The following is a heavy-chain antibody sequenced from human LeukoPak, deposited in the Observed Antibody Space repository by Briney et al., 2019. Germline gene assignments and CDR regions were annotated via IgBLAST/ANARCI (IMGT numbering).Heavy chain of an antibody. CDR2: INHSGTT. V-gene: IGHV4-34*01. J-gene: IGHJ6*02. D-gene: IGHD4-17*01. Sequence: KASETLSLTCAVYGGSFSGYYWSWIRQPPGKGLEWIGEINHSGTTNYNPSLKSRVTISVDTSKNQFSLKLSSVTAADTAVYYCARDDYGDYIHGMDVWGQGTAVTVSS. CDR1: GGSFSGYY. CDR3: ARDDYGDYIHGMDV.